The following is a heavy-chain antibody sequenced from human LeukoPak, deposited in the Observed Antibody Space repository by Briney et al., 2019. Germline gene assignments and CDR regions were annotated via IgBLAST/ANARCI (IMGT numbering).Heavy chain of an antibody. CDR2: IYHSGST. CDR1: GGSISSGGYS. D-gene: IGHD3-22*01. J-gene: IGHJ1*01. Sequence: SQTLSLTCAVSGGSISSGGYSWGWIRQPPGKGLEWIGYIYHSGSTYYNPSLKSRVTISVDRSKNQFSLKLRSVTAADTAVYSCARGPVSGWEYLQHWGQGTLVTVSS. CDR3: ARGPVSGWEYLQH. V-gene: IGHV4-30-2*01.